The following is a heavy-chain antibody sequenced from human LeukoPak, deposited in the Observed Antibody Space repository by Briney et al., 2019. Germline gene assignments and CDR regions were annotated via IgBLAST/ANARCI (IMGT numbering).Heavy chain of an antibody. CDR1: GGTFSGYY. J-gene: IGHJ4*02. CDR3: ATSRDGYNHFDY. Sequence: PSETLSLTCAVYGGTFSGYYWSWIRQPPGKGLEWIGKIYHRGNTNNNPSLKSRVTMSVDRSKNQFSLNLTSATAADTAVYYCATSRDGYNHFDYWGQGILVTVSS. CDR2: IYHRGNT. V-gene: IGHV4-34*08. D-gene: IGHD5-24*01.